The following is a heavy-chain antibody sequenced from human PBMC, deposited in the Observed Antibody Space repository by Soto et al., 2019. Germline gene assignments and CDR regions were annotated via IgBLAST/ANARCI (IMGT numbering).Heavy chain of an antibody. Sequence: GGSLRLSCAASGLSVSSNDMSWVRQAPGKGLECVSIIYSADNTFYVDSVKGRFIISRDNSKNTVYLQMNSLRADDTAVYYCARGSLYWGQGTLVTV. CDR1: GLSVSSND. CDR3: ARGSLY. J-gene: IGHJ4*01. V-gene: IGHV3-66*01. CDR2: IYSADNT.